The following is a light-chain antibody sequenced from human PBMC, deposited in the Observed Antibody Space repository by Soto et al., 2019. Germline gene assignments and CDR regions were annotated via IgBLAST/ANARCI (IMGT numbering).Light chain of an antibody. V-gene: IGLV3-25*02. CDR3: QSADNSGSYV. J-gene: IGLJ1*01. CDR2: KDT. CDR1: ALSKQF. Sequence: SSELTQPPSVSVSPGQTARITCSGDALSKQFVYWYQQKPGQAPVMVMQKDTERPSGIPERFSGSSSGTTVTLTISGVQAEDEGDYYCQSADNSGSYVFATGTKVTVL.